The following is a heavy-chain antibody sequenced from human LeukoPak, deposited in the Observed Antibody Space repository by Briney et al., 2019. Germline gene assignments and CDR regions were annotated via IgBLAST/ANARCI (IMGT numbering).Heavy chain of an antibody. CDR1: GFTLSSNY. CDR2: IYSGGGT. Sequence: QPGGPLRLSCAASGFTLSSNYMSWVRQAPGKGLEWVSVIYSGGGTYYADSVKGRFTISRDNSKNTVYLQMNSLRAEDTAVYYCATETDDYWGQGTLVTVSS. J-gene: IGHJ4*02. CDR3: ATETDDY. V-gene: IGHV3-66*01. D-gene: IGHD2-21*02.